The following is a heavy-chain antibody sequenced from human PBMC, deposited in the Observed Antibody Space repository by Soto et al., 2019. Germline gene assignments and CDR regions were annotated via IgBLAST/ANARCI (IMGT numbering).Heavy chain of an antibody. Sequence: QVQLAQSGAEVKKPGASVKVSCKASGYSFTSYDINWVRQATGQGLEWMGWMNPNSGNTGYAQKFQGRVTMTRNSSISTAYMELTSLRSDDTAVYYCARGRRSGDSCYLYWGQGTLVTVSS. D-gene: IGHD2-15*01. CDR2: MNPNSGNT. V-gene: IGHV1-8*01. CDR1: GYSFTSYD. CDR3: ARGRRSGDSCYLY. J-gene: IGHJ4*02.